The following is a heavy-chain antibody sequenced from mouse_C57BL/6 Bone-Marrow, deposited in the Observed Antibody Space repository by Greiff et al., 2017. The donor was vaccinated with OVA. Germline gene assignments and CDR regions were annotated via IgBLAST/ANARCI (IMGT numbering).Heavy chain of an antibody. V-gene: IGHV1-59*01. CDR1: GYTFTSYN. D-gene: IGHD1-1*01. J-gene: IGHJ2*01. CDR3: ARGGTTVVYFDY. CDR2: IDPSDSYT. Sequence: VQLQQSGAELVRPGASVKMSCKASGYTFTSYNMHWVKQRPGQGLEWIGVIDPSDSYTNYNQKFKGKATLTVDTSSSTAYMQLSSLTSEDSAVYYCARGGTTVVYFDYWGQGTTLTVSS.